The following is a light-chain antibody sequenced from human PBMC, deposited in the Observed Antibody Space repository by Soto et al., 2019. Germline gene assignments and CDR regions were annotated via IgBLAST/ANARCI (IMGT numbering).Light chain of an antibody. CDR1: QGISSY. J-gene: IGKJ2*01. Sequence: AIRMTQSPSSLSASTGDRVTITCRASQGISSYLAWYQQKPGKAPKLLIYAASTLQSGVPSRFSGSGSGTDFTLTISCLQSEDFGTYYCQHTTDFTFGQGTKVEIK. CDR2: AAS. V-gene: IGKV1-8*01. CDR3: QHTTDFT.